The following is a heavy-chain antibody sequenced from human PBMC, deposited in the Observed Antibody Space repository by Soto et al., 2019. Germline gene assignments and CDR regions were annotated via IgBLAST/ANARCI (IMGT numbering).Heavy chain of an antibody. Sequence: QVQLVQSGAEVKKPGASVKVSCKASGYSFTTFDVAWVRQAPGQGLEWMGWISPSGGDTKYAQQFQGRVTMSTDTSASKDYLELRSLGSDEPAAYYCARDTPSFDYWGQGTLVTVSS. CDR2: ISPSGGDT. V-gene: IGHV1-18*01. CDR3: ARDTPSFDY. J-gene: IGHJ4*02. CDR1: GYSFTTFD.